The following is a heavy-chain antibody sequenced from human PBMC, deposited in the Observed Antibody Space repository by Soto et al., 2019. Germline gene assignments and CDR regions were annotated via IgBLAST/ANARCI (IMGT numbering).Heavy chain of an antibody. CDR1: GGSISSYY. D-gene: IGHD4-4*01. CDR3: ARHGGYSNYGWVWFDP. J-gene: IGHJ5*02. CDR2: IYYSGST. Sequence: SETLSLTCTVSGGSISSYYWSWIRQPPGKGLEWIGYIYYSGSTNYNPSLKSRVTISVDTSKNQFSLKLSSVTAADTAVYYCARHGGYSNYGWVWFDPWGQGTLVTVSS. V-gene: IGHV4-59*08.